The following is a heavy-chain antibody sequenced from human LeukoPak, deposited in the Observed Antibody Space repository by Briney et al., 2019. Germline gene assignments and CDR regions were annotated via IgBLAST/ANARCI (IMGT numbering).Heavy chain of an antibody. J-gene: IGHJ3*02. Sequence: ASVKVSCKASGYTFTSYYMHWVRQAPGQGLEWMGIINPSGGSTSYAQKFQGRVTMTRDTSTSTVYMELSSLRSEDTAVYYCARDSCYDKALDAFDIWGQGTMVTVSS. D-gene: IGHD3-22*01. CDR3: ARDSCYDKALDAFDI. CDR2: INPSGGST. CDR1: GYTFTSYY. V-gene: IGHV1-46*01.